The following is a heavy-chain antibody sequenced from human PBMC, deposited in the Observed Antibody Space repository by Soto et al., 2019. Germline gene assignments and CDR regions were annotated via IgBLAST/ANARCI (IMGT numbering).Heavy chain of an antibody. Sequence: QVQLQESGPGLVKPSQTLSLTCTVSGGSISSAVYYWSWIRQHPGKGLEWIGYIYYSGSTYYNPSLKSRVPISVDTSKNQFSLKLSSVTAADTAVYYCAREGGIVGATAADYWGQGTLVTVSS. CDR1: GGSISSAVYY. J-gene: IGHJ4*02. CDR2: IYYSGST. D-gene: IGHD1-26*01. CDR3: AREGGIVGATAADY. V-gene: IGHV4-31*03.